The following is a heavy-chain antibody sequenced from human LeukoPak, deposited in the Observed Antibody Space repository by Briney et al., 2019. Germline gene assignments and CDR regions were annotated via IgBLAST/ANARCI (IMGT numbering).Heavy chain of an antibody. CDR2: IYYSGST. Sequence: PSETLSLTCTVSGGSISSSSYYWGWIRQPPGKGLEWIGSIYYSGSTYYNPSLKSRVTISVDTSKNQFSLKLSSVTAAGTAVYYCASSWYSDYWGQGTLVTVSS. D-gene: IGHD6-13*01. CDR1: GGSISSSSYY. CDR3: ASSWYSDY. V-gene: IGHV4-39*01. J-gene: IGHJ4*02.